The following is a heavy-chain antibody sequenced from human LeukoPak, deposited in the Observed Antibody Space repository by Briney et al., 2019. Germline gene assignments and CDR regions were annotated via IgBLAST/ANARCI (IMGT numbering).Heavy chain of an antibody. CDR1: GGSINSYY. Sequence: PSETLSLTCTVSGGSINSYYWTWIRQPPGKGLEWIGYIYNSGSTNYNPSLKSRVTISVDTSKNQFSLKLSSVTAADTAVYYCARVGLQGAFDIWGQGTMVTVSS. D-gene: IGHD5-24*01. J-gene: IGHJ3*02. V-gene: IGHV4-59*01. CDR2: IYNSGST. CDR3: ARVGLQGAFDI.